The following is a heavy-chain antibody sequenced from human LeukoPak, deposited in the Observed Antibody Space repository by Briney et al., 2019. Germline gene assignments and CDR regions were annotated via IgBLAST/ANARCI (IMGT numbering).Heavy chain of an antibody. D-gene: IGHD5-12*01. V-gene: IGHV3-23*01. CDR3: AKGDSYSGYGTLHY. J-gene: IGHJ4*02. CDR2: ARGDGTT. Sequence: GGSLRLSCAASGFTFTSYAMSWVRQAPGKGLEWVTTARGDGTTYYAVSVKGRLTVSRANSKNTLYLQMNSLRAEDTAIYYCAKGDSYSGYGTLHYWGKGTLVTVSS. CDR1: GFTFTSYA.